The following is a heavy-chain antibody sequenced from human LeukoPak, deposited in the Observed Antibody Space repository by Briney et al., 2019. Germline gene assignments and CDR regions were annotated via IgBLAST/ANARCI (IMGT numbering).Heavy chain of an antibody. V-gene: IGHV1-2*02. CDR3: ARSPSWSSSWYDY. Sequence: GASVKVSCEASGYTFTGYYMHWVRQAPGQGLEWMGWINPNSSGTNYAQKFQGRVTMTRDTSISTAYMELSRLRSDDTAVYYCARSPSWSSSWYDYWGQGTLVTVSS. CDR1: GYTFTGYY. D-gene: IGHD6-13*01. CDR2: INPNSSGT. J-gene: IGHJ4*02.